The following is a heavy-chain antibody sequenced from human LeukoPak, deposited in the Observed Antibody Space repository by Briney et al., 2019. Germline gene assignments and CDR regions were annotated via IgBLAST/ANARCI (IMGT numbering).Heavy chain of an antibody. Sequence: ASVKVSCKASGYTFTSYGISWVRQAPGQGLEWMGWISAYNGNTNYAQKLQGRVTMTTDTSTSTAYMELRSLRSDDTAVYYCARDYDILTGYPPYYYYMDVWGKGTTVTVSS. CDR2: ISAYNGNT. V-gene: IGHV1-18*01. J-gene: IGHJ6*03. D-gene: IGHD3-9*01. CDR3: ARDYDILTGYPPYYYYMDV. CDR1: GYTFTSYG.